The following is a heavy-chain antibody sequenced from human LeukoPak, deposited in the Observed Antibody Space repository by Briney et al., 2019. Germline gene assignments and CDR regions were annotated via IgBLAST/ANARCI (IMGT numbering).Heavy chain of an antibody. Sequence: PSETLSLTRTVSGGSISSYYWSWLRQPAGKGLEWIGRIYTSGSTNYNPSLKSRVTMSVDTSKNQFSLKLSSVTAAGTAVYYCARDRSSSWYWFDPWGQGTLVTVSS. J-gene: IGHJ5*02. V-gene: IGHV4-4*07. CDR3: ARDRSSSWYWFDP. D-gene: IGHD6-13*01. CDR1: GGSISSYY. CDR2: IYTSGST.